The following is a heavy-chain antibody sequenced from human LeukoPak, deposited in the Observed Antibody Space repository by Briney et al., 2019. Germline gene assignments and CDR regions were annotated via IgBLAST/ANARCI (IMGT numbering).Heavy chain of an antibody. J-gene: IGHJ6*03. CDR2: IRYDGSNR. V-gene: IGHV3-30*02. CDR3: AKGASRVYSYYMDV. CDR1: GFTFSSYG. Sequence: GGSLRLSCATSGFTFSSYGMYWVRQAPGKGLEWVAFIRYDGSNRYYADSVRGRFTISRDNSRNTLYVQMNSLRAEDTAVYYCAKGASRVYSYYMDVWGKGTTVTISS.